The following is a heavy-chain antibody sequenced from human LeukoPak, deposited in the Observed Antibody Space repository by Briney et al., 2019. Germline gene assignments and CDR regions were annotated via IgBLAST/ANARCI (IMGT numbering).Heavy chain of an antibody. CDR1: GFTFSSYA. CDR2: ISAGGDTT. CDR3: AAISYSGTWPVGY. D-gene: IGHD6-25*01. V-gene: IGHV3-23*01. J-gene: IGHJ4*02. Sequence: GGSLRLSCAASGFTFSSYAMSWVRQAPGEGLEWVSGISAGGDTTYTADSVRGRFTISRDNSNNTLYLQMNILTAEDTAVYYCAAISYSGTWPVGYWGQGILVTVTA.